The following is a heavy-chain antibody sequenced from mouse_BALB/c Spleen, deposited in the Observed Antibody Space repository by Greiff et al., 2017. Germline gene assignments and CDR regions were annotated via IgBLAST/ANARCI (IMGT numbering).Heavy chain of an antibody. D-gene: IGHD1-1*01. Sequence: QVQLQQSGAELMKPGASVKISCKATGYTFSSYWIEWVKQRPGHGLEWIGEILPGSGSTNYNEKFKGKATFTADTSSNTAYMQLSSLTSEVSAVYYFARWNPLLRAMDYWGQGTSVTVSS. CDR1: GYTFSSYW. CDR3: ARWNPLLRAMDY. CDR2: ILPGSGST. V-gene: IGHV1-9*01. J-gene: IGHJ4*01.